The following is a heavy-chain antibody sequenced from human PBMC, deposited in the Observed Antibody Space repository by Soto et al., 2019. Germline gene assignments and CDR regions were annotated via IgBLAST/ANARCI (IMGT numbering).Heavy chain of an antibody. J-gene: IGHJ3*02. CDR2: IIPILGIA. CDR1: GGTFSSYT. V-gene: IGHV1-69*02. Sequence: QVQLVQSGAEVKKPGSSVKVSCKASGGTFSSYTISWVRQAPGQGLEWMGRIIPILGIANYAQKFQGRVTITADKSTSTAYMELSSVTAADTAVYYCARTPYDPDYGEYDAFDIWGQGTMVTVSS. CDR3: ARTPYDPDYGEYDAFDI. D-gene: IGHD4-17*01.